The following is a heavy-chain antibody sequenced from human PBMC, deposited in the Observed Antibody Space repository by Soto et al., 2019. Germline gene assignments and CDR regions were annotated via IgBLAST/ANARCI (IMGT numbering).Heavy chain of an antibody. V-gene: IGHV3-23*01. CDR1: GFTFSSYA. Sequence: EVQLLESGGGLVQPGGSLRLSCAASGFTFSSYAMSWVRQAPGKGLEWVSAISGSGGSTYYADSVKGRFTISRDNSKNTLYLQMNSLRAEDTAVYYCAKDPTTLGYCSGGSCPPHYWCQGTLVTVSS. D-gene: IGHD2-15*01. CDR2: ISGSGGST. J-gene: IGHJ4*02. CDR3: AKDPTTLGYCSGGSCPPHY.